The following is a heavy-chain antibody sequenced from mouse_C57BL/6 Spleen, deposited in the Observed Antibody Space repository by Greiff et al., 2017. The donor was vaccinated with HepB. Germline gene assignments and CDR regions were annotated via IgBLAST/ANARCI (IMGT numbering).Heavy chain of an antibody. Sequence: VQLQQSGPELVKPGASVKISCKASGYAFSSSWMNWVKQRPGKGLEWIGRIYPGDGDTNYNGKFKGKATLTADKSSSTAYMQLSSLTSEDSAVYSCERSKHYYGSSYVYFDVWGTGTTVTVSS. CDR1: GYAFSSSW. V-gene: IGHV1-82*01. CDR2: IYPGDGDT. D-gene: IGHD1-1*01. J-gene: IGHJ1*03. CDR3: ERSKHYYGSSYVYFDV.